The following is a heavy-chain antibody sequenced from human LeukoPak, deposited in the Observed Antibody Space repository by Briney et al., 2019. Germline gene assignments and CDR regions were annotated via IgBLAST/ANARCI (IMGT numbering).Heavy chain of an antibody. V-gene: IGHV1-69*13. J-gene: IGHJ3*02. CDR1: GCTFSSYA. CDR2: IIPIFGTA. CDR3: ASYWDSSGYYSNAFDI. Sequence: ASVKVSCKASGCTFSSYAISWVRQAPGQGLEWMGWIIPIFGTANYAQKFQGRVTITADESTSTAYMELSSLRSEDTAVYYCASYWDSSGYYSNAFDIWGQGTMVTVSS. D-gene: IGHD3-22*01.